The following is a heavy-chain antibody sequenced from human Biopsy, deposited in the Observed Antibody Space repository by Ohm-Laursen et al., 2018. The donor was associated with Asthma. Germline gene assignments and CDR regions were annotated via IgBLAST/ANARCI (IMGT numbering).Heavy chain of an antibody. CDR3: ARGDSSGWSHYYFDY. J-gene: IGHJ4*02. Sequence: SLRLSCAASGFDFRGYTMNWVRQAPGKGLEWVSSISGLSRYKYYSDSLRGRVTISRDNAKSSLHLQMSSLRAEDTAVYYCARGDSSGWSHYYFDYWGQGTLVIVSS. D-gene: IGHD6-19*01. CDR1: GFDFRGYT. CDR2: ISGLSRYK. V-gene: IGHV3-21*04.